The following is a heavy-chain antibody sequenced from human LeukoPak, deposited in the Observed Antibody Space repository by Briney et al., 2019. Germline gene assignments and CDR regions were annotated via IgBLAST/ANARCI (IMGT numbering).Heavy chain of an antibody. CDR1: GGSISSSDYY. CDR2: IYSGGMT. D-gene: IGHD1-14*01. CDR3: ARHFDHPTAYFDS. V-gene: IGHV4-39*01. J-gene: IGHJ4*02. Sequence: PSETLSLTCTVTGGSISSSDYYWSWLRQPPGKGLEWIASIYSGGMTFYSPSLKSRLTISADTSRNHFSLRLSSVTAADTALYFCARHFDHPTAYFDSWGQRSLVTVPS.